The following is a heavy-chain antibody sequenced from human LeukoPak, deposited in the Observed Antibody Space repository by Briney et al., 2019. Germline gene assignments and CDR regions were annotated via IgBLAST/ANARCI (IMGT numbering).Heavy chain of an antibody. CDR1: GGSISSGGYY. CDR2: IYHSGST. Sequence: PSETLSLTCTVSGGSISSGGYYWSWIRQPPGKGLEWIGYIYHSGSTYYNPSLKSRVTISVDRSKNQFSLKLSSVTAADTAVYYCARRERKSIFGVPGGDYWGQGTLVTVSS. CDR3: ARRERKSIFGVPGGDY. J-gene: IGHJ4*02. V-gene: IGHV4-30-2*01. D-gene: IGHD3-3*01.